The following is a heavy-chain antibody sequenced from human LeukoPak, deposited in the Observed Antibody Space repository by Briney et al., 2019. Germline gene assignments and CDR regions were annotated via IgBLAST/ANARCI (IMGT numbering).Heavy chain of an antibody. CDR1: GYSLSSGYY. V-gene: IGHV4-38-2*02. CDR2: IYHSGST. J-gene: IGHJ4*02. D-gene: IGHD6-13*01. Sequence: IPSETLSLTCTVSGYSLSSGYYWGWIRQPPGKGLEWIGSIYHSGSTYYNPSLKSRVTISVDRSKNQFSLKLSSVTAADTAVYYCARVRDGVAAAGDYWGQGTLVTVSS. CDR3: ARVRDGVAAAGDY.